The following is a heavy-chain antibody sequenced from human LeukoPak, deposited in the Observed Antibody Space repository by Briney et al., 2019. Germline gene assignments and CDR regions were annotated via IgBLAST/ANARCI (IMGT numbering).Heavy chain of an antibody. CDR1: GFTFSSYS. D-gene: IGHD6-13*01. V-gene: IGHV3-48*02. J-gene: IGHJ3*02. CDR2: ISSSSSTI. Sequence: GGSLRLSCAASGFTFSSYSMNWVRQAPGKGLEWVSYISSSSSTIYYADSVKGRFTISRDNAKNSLYLQMNSLRDEDTAVYYCARDWHSSSYPLDAFDIWGQGTMVTVSS. CDR3: ARDWHSSSYPLDAFDI.